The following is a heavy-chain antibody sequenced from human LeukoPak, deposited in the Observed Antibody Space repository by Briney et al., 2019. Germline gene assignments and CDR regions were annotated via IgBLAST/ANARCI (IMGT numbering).Heavy chain of an antibody. CDR2: INHSGST. D-gene: IGHD3-16*01. V-gene: IGHV4-34*01. J-gene: IGHJ4*02. Sequence: SETLSLTCAVYGGSFSGYYWSWIRQPPGKGLEWIGEINHSGSTNYNPSLKSRVTISVDTSENQFSLKLSSVTAADTAVYYCARGGYVYYFDYWGQGTLVTVSS. CDR1: GGSFSGYY. CDR3: ARGGYVYYFDY.